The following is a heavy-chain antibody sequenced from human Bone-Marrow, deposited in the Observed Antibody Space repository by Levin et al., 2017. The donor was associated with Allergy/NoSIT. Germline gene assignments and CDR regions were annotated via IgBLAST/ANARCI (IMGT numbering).Heavy chain of an antibody. CDR1: GSSFATYW. Sequence: PGGSLRLSCKGSGSSFATYWVAWVRQMPGKGLEWMGFIYPGDSDTRYNPSFQGQVTISADRSISTANLQWSSLKASDTATYYCARLVDCSTTSCYEGYYFDSWGQGTLVTVSS. V-gene: IGHV5-51*01. D-gene: IGHD2-2*01. CDR3: ARLVDCSTTSCYEGYYFDS. CDR2: IYPGDSDT. J-gene: IGHJ4*02.